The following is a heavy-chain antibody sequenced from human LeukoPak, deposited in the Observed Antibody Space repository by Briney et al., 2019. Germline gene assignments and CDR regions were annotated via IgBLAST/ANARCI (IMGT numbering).Heavy chain of an antibody. CDR3: ARLRDDSYYYAMDV. D-gene: IGHD3-16*01. CDR2: IYPGDSDT. J-gene: IGHJ6*02. CDR1: GYSFTNYW. V-gene: IGHV5-51*01. Sequence: GESLKISCKGSGYSFTNYWIGWVRQMPGKGLEWMGIIYPGDSDTRKSPSFQGQVTISVDKSISTAYLQWASLKASDTATYYCARLRDDSYYYAMDVWGQGTTVTVSS.